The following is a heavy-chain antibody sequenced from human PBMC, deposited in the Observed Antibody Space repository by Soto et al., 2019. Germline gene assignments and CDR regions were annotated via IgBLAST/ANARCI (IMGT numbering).Heavy chain of an antibody. J-gene: IGHJ4*02. CDR1: GFTFSSYT. CDR2: VSGRGANT. D-gene: IGHD6-19*01. V-gene: IGHV3-23*04. Sequence: DVQLVESGGGFVQPGGSLRVSCAASGFTFSSYTMGWVRQAPGKGLVWVSSVSGRGANTYYADSVKGRFTISRDNSKNTLYLQMNNLRGEDTAVYYCAKDRGGFANGWEYFDFWGQGTLVIVSS. CDR3: AKDRGGFANGWEYFDF.